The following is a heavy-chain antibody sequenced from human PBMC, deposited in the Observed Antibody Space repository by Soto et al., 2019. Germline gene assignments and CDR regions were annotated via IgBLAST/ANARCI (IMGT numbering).Heavy chain of an antibody. J-gene: IGHJ4*02. CDR3: AVLMVDNLDY. CDR2: IYYSGST. CDR1: GGSISSSSYY. V-gene: IGHV4-39*01. D-gene: IGHD2-8*01. Sequence: PSETLSLTCTVSGGSISSSSYYWGWIRQPPGNGLEGIGSIYYSGSTYYNPSLKSRVTISVDTSKNQFSLKLSSVTAADTAVYYCAVLMVDNLDYWGQGTLVTVSS.